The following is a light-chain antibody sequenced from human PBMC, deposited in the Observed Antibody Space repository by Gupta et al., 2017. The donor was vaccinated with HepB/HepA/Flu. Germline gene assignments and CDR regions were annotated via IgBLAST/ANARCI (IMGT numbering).Light chain of an antibody. CDR1: HSSLYNSNNKNY. CDR3: QLYDNIPSYT. J-gene: IGKJ3*01. V-gene: IGKV4-1*01. CDR2: WAS. Sequence: DIVLTHSPDSLAVSLGERATINCKSSHSSLYNSNNKNYLAWYQQKPGQPPKLLIYWASTREAGVPDRFSGSGYGTDFTLTMSSRQAEDVAIYYCQLYDNIPSYTFGHGTRVDIK.